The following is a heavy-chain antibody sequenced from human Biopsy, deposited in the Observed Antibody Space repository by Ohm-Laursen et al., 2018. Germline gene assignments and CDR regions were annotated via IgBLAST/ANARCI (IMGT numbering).Heavy chain of an antibody. CDR3: ARGVPHYDGSGFPLAGYWYFDL. V-gene: IGHV4-31*01. CDR1: GGSIGGGEYY. D-gene: IGHD3-22*01. CDR2: ISYSGPT. Sequence: SDTLSLTCTVSGGSIGGGEYYWNWIRQHPGKGLEWIGLISYSGPTFYNPSLESLLTISIDTSKNHFSLNLRSVTAADTAVYYCARGVPHYDGSGFPLAGYWYFDLWGRGTLVTVSS. J-gene: IGHJ2*01.